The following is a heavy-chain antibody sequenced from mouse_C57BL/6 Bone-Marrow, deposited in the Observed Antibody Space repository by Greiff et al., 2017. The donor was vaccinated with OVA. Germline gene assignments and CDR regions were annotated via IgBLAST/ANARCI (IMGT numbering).Heavy chain of an antibody. CDR1: GYSFTGYY. Sequence: EVQRVESGPELVKPGASVKISCKASGYSFTGYYMHWVKQSHGNILDWIGYIYPYNGVSSYNQKFKGKATLTVDKSSSTAYMELRSLTSEDSAVYYCARSGFYGYDDVFAYWGQGTLVTVSA. CDR2: IYPYNGVS. CDR3: ARSGFYGYDDVFAY. D-gene: IGHD2-2*01. J-gene: IGHJ3*01. V-gene: IGHV1-31*01.